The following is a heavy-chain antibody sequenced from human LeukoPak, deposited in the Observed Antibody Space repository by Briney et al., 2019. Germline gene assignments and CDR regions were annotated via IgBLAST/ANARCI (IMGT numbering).Heavy chain of an antibody. CDR3: ARGGTSGWYPYYFDY. J-gene: IGHJ4*02. D-gene: IGHD6-19*01. V-gene: IGHV4-4*07. CDR2: IYTSGST. Sequence: SETLSLTCTVSGGPISSYYWSWIRQPAGKGLEWIGRIYTSGSTNYNPSLKSRVTMSVDTSKNQFSLKLSSVTAADTAVYYCARGGTSGWYPYYFDYWGQGTLVTVSS. CDR1: GGPISSYY.